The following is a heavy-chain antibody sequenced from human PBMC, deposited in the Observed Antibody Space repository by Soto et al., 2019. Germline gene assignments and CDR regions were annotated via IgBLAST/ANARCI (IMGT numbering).Heavy chain of an antibody. Sequence: GGSRRRSCAASGFTFSSYSMNWVRQAPGTGLEWVSSISSSSSYIYYADSVKGRFTISRDNAKNSLYLQMNSLRAEDTAVYYCARGRDSSETYYYYGMDVWGQGTTVTVSS. CDR3: ARGRDSSETYYYYGMDV. CDR2: ISSSSSYI. J-gene: IGHJ6*02. D-gene: IGHD6-25*01. V-gene: IGHV3-21*01. CDR1: GFTFSSYS.